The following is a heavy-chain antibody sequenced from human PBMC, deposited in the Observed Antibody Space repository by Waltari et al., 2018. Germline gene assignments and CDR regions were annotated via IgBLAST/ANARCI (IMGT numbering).Heavy chain of an antibody. J-gene: IGHJ5*02. V-gene: IGHV3-23*04. Sequence: EAQLVESGGGLAQPGGSLRLSCADSGITFSSYAMSWVRQAPGKGLEWVSSVSVSGDGTYYADSVKGRFTISRDNSKNTLYLQMNSLRAEDTAVYYCARDRSKIFDPWGQGTLVIVSS. CDR2: VSVSGDGT. CDR1: GITFSSYA. CDR3: ARDRSKIFDP.